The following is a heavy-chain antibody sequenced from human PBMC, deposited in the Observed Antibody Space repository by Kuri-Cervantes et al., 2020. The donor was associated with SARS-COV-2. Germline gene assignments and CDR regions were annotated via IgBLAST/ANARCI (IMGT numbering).Heavy chain of an antibody. V-gene: IGHV1-8*03. CDR2: MNPNSGDT. J-gene: IGHJ4*02. D-gene: IGHD2-21*01. Sequence: ASVKVSCKASGYTFTNYEINWVRQATGQGLEWMGWMNPNSGDTDYAQKFQGRVILTRNTSTTTAYMELRGLKSEDTAVYYCARESTIVVGGPDSWGQGTLVTVSS. CDR1: GYTFTNYE. CDR3: ARESTIVVGGPDS.